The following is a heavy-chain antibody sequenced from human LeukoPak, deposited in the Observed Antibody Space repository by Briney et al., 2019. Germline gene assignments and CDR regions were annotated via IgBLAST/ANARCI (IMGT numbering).Heavy chain of an antibody. CDR3: ARGQGGSYYPFYWYFDL. CDR2: IYTSGGT. CDR1: GGSISTGSYY. V-gene: IGHV4-61*02. Sequence: SETLSLTCTVSGGSISTGSYYWSWIRQPAGKGLEWIGRIYTSGGTNYNPSLKSRVTISVDTSKNQFSLKLSSVTAADTVVYYCARGQGGSYYPFYWYFDLWGRGTLVTGSS. J-gene: IGHJ2*01. D-gene: IGHD1-26*01.